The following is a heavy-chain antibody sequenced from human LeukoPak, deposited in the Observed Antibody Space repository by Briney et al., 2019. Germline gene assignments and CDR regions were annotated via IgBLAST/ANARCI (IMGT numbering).Heavy chain of an antibody. J-gene: IGHJ4*02. Sequence: GGSLRLSCAASGFTFSSCEMNWVRQAPGKGLEWVSYISRSGNTIYYADSVKGRFSISRDNAKNSLYLQMNSLRAEDTAVYYCARDTEHLYFVFDHWGQGTLVTVSS. CDR1: GFTFSSCE. V-gene: IGHV3-48*03. CDR3: ARDTEHLYFVFDH. CDR2: ISRSGNTI. D-gene: IGHD3-9*01.